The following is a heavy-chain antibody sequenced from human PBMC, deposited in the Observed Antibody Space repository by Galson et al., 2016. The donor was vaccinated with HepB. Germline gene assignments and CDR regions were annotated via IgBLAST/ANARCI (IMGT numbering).Heavy chain of an antibody. Sequence: TLSLTCTVSGGSVSSGGYYWSWLRQHPGKGLEWIGYIYCSGNTYYNPSLNSRFTISQETSKNQFPLNVSSVTAADTAVYYCARGGTTKNGFDFWGQGTMVTVSS. J-gene: IGHJ3*01. CDR3: ARGGTTKNGFDF. CDR1: GGSVSSGGYY. V-gene: IGHV4-31*03. CDR2: IYCSGNT. D-gene: IGHD4-11*01.